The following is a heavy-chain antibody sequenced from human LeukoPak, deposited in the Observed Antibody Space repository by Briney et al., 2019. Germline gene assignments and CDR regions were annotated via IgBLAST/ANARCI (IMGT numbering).Heavy chain of an antibody. CDR3: ARATMVQGVITPPFDY. J-gene: IGHJ4*02. CDR1: VYTFTSYG. CDR2: ISAYNGNT. D-gene: IGHD3-10*01. Sequence: GASVNVSCKASVYTFTSYGISWVRPAPGQGLEWMGWISAYNGNTNYAQKLQGRVTMTTDTSTSTAYMELRSLRSDDTAVYYCARATMVQGVITPPFDYWGQGTLVTVSS. V-gene: IGHV1-18*01.